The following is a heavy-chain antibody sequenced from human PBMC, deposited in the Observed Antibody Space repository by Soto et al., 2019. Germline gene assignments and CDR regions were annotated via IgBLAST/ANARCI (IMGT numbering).Heavy chain of an antibody. D-gene: IGHD6-19*01. V-gene: IGHV1-69*02. CDR1: GGTFSSYT. CDR3: GRGPAVAGAQIGYYYYGMDV. CDR2: IIPILGIA. J-gene: IGHJ6*02. Sequence: ASVKVSCKASGGTFSSYTISWVRQAPGQGLEWMGRIIPILGIANYARKLQGRVTMTTDTSTSTAYMELRSLRSDDTAVYYCGRGPAVAGAQIGYYYYGMDVWGQGTTVTVSS.